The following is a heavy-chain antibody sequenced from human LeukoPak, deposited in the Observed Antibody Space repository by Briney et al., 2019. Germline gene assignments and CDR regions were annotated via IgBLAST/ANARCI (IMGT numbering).Heavy chain of an antibody. V-gene: IGHV3-74*01. Sequence: PGGSLRLSCAASGFTFSNYWMHRVRHGPGKGLVWVSRINSDGRIADYADSVKGRFTISRDNAKNTLYLQMNSLRAEDTAVYYCARDLRTPSDTNIAIDYWGQGTLVTVSS. CDR3: ARDLRTPSDTNIAIDY. CDR2: INSDGRIA. D-gene: IGHD4-23*01. J-gene: IGHJ4*02. CDR1: GFTFSNYW.